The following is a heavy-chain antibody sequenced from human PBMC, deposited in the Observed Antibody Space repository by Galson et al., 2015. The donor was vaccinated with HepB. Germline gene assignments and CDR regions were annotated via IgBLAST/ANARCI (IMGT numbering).Heavy chain of an antibody. CDR2: ISDDGKTG. V-gene: IGHV3-30*16. Sequence: SLRLSCATSGFTFTSYNMHWVRQSPVKGPEWLAIISDDGKTGFYADSVKGRFTISRDNSKNTVSLQMNSLRPEDTAVYYCARDSKWNYDYWGQGTLVTVSS. CDR1: GFTFTSYN. J-gene: IGHJ4*02. CDR3: ARDSKWNYDY. D-gene: IGHD1-26*01.